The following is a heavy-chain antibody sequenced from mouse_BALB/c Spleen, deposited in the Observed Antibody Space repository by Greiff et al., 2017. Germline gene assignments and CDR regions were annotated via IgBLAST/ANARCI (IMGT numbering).Heavy chain of an antibody. CDR3: ARAGYGKGRAMDY. CDR1: GFSLTSYG. Sequence: QVQLQQSGPGLVAPSQSLSITCTVSGFSLTSYGVHWVRQPPGKGLEWLGVIWAGGSTNYNSALMSRLSISKDNSKSQVFLKMNSLQTDDTAMYYCARAGYGKGRAMDYWGQGTSVTVSS. V-gene: IGHV2-9*02. CDR2: IWAGGST. J-gene: IGHJ4*01. D-gene: IGHD1-1*01.